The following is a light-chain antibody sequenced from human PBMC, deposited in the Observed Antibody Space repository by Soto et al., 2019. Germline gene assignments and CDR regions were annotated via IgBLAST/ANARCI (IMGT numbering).Light chain of an antibody. J-gene: IGLJ1*01. CDR1: SSNIGAGYD. Sequence: QSVLTQPPSVSGAPGQRVPISCTGSSSNIGAGYDVHWYQQLPGTAPKLLIYGNSNRPSGVPDRFSGSKPGTSASLAITGLQAEDEADYYCQSYDSSLRGFYVFGTGTKVTVL. V-gene: IGLV1-40*01. CDR2: GNS. CDR3: QSYDSSLRGFYV.